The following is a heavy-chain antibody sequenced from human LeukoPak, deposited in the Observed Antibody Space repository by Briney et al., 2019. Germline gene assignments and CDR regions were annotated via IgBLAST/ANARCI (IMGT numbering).Heavy chain of an antibody. V-gene: IGHV4-34*01. J-gene: IGHJ4*02. CDR3: ARGRGYNFDY. D-gene: IGHD5-24*01. CDR1: GGSFSGYY. CDR2: INHSGST. Sequence: PSETLSLTCAVYGGSFSGYYWSWIRQPPGKGLEWIGEINHSGSTNYNPSLKSRVTISVDTSKNQFSLKLSSVTAADTAVYYCARGRGYNFDYWGQGTLVTVSS.